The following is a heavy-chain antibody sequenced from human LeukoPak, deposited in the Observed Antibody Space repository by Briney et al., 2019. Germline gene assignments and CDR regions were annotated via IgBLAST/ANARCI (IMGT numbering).Heavy chain of an antibody. V-gene: IGHV3-23*01. Sequence: GGSLRLSCAASGFTFDNYAVHWVRQAPGKGLEWVSVIGSSGGSTHYADSVKGRFTISRDNSRNTLSLQMNSLRAEDTAVYYCAKDPSDYVGAFDIWGQGTMVSVSS. CDR2: IGSSGGST. CDR3: AKDPSDYVGAFDI. CDR1: GFTFDNYA. D-gene: IGHD4-23*01. J-gene: IGHJ3*02.